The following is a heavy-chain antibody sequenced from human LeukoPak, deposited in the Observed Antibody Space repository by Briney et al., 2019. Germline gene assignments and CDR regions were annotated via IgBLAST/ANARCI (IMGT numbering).Heavy chain of an antibody. Sequence: SETLSLTCTVSGGSLSSSSYYWGWIRQPPGKGLEWIGSIYYGGSTYYNPSLKSRVTISVDTSKNQFSLNLSSVTAADTAVYYCARESIVVGGPVDYWGQGTLVTVSS. CDR1: GGSLSSSSYY. CDR2: IYYGGST. D-gene: IGHD6-19*01. V-gene: IGHV4-39*07. CDR3: ARESIVVGGPVDY. J-gene: IGHJ4*02.